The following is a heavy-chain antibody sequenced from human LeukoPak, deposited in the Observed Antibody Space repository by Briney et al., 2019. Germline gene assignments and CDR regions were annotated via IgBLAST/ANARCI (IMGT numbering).Heavy chain of an antibody. D-gene: IGHD2-15*01. CDR2: IYPGDSDT. J-gene: IGHJ4*02. CDR3: AIIFSRGYCSGGSCYSDY. CDR1: GYSFTSYW. Sequence: GESLKISCKGSGYSFTSYWIGWVRQMPGKGLEWMGIIYPGDSDTRYSPSFQGQVTISADKSISTAYLQWSSLKASGTAMYYCAIIFSRGYCSGGSCYSDYWGQGTLVTVSS. V-gene: IGHV5-51*01.